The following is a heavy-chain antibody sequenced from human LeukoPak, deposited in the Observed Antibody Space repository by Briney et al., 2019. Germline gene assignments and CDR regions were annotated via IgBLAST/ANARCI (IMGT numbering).Heavy chain of an antibody. CDR1: GYTLTELS. CDR2: FDPEDGET. D-gene: IGHD2-15*01. CDR3: ATRLGYCSGGSCFDFDP. V-gene: IGHV1-24*01. Sequence: ASVKVSCKVSGYTLTELSMHWVRQAPGKGLEWMGGFDPEDGETIYAEKFQGRVTMTEDTSTDTAYMELRSLRSEDTAVYYCATRLGYCSGGSCFDFDPWGQGTLVTVSS. J-gene: IGHJ5*02.